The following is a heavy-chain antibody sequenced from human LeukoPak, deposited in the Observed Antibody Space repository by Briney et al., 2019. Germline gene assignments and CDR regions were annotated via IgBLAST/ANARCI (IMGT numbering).Heavy chain of an antibody. V-gene: IGHV5-51*01. J-gene: IGHJ4*02. CDR3: ATHYYDSSGPMGGFDY. CDR2: IYPGDSDT. CDR1: GYPFISYW. Sequence: GASLKISCQGSGYPFISYWIGWVGQMPGKGLEWMGIIYPGDSDTRYSPSFQGQVTISADKSISTAYLQWSSLKASDTAMYYCATHYYDSSGPMGGFDYWGQGTLVTVSS. D-gene: IGHD3-22*01.